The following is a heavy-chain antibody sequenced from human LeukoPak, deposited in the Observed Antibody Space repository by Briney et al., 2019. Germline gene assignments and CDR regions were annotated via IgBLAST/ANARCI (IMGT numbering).Heavy chain of an antibody. V-gene: IGHV4-34*01. D-gene: IGHD6-13*01. CDR3: ARQDGSSWDFDY. Sequence: SETLSLTCAVYGGSFSGYYWSWIRQPPGKGLEWIGEINHSGSTNYNPSLKSRVTISVDTSKNQFSLKLSSVTAADTAVYYCARQDGSSWDFDYWGQGTLVTVSS. CDR2: INHSGST. CDR1: GGSFSGYY. J-gene: IGHJ4*02.